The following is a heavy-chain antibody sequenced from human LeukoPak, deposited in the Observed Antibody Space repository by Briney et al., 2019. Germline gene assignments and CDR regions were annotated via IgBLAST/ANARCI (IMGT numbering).Heavy chain of an antibody. CDR1: GFTFSSYW. CDR2: IEQDGSEK. V-gene: IGHV3-7*01. J-gene: IGHJ4*02. D-gene: IGHD2-15*01. Sequence: GGSLRLSCAASGFTFSSYWMSWVRQAPGKGLEWVANIEQDGSEKYYVDSVKGRFTISRDNAKNSLYLQMNSLRAEDTAVYYCARGELGEVVVPASYFSAFDLWGQGTLVTVSS. CDR3: ARGELGEVVVPASYFSAFDL.